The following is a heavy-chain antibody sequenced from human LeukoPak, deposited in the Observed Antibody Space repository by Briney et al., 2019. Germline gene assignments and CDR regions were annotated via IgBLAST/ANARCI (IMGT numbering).Heavy chain of an antibody. Sequence: PGGSLRLSCAASGFSFSTSSMSWVRQTPGKGLEWISYIRGSSTTIYYADSVKGRFTISRDNARNSLYLQMNDLRAEDTRVYFCARDARSHCGTDACYGPYFDYWGQGSLVTVSS. CDR3: ARDARSHCGTDACYGPYFDY. CDR1: GFSFSTSS. CDR2: IRGSSTTI. V-gene: IGHV3-48*01. D-gene: IGHD2-2*01. J-gene: IGHJ4*02.